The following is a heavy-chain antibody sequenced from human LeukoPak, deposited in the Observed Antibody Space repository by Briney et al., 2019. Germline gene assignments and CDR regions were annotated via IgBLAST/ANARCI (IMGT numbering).Heavy chain of an antibody. J-gene: IGHJ5*02. CDR3: ARHTMRPQAGWFDP. CDR1: GYNFTTYR. D-gene: IGHD3-3*01. V-gene: IGHV5-51*01. CDR2: IYPRHSQL. Sequence: GESLKISCKASGYNFTTYRIGWVRQMPGKGLEYMGIIYPRHSQLRTSPSFQGQVTISADKSISTAYLQWTSLKASDTAIYYCARHTMRPQAGWFDPWGQGTLVTVSS.